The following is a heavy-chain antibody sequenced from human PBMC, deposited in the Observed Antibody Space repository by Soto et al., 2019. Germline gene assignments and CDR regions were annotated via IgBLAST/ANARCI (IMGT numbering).Heavy chain of an antibody. J-gene: IGHJ6*02. V-gene: IGHV3-23*01. D-gene: IGHD4-17*01. CDR3: AKLASDGDDGNYYYYYGMDV. Sequence: EVQLLESGGGLVQPGGSLRLSCAASGFTFSSYAMSWVRQAPGKGLEWVSAISGSGGSTYYADSGKGRFTISRDNSKNTLYLQMNSLRAEDTAVYYCAKLASDGDDGNYYYYYGMDVWGQGTTVTVSS. CDR2: ISGSGGST. CDR1: GFTFSSYA.